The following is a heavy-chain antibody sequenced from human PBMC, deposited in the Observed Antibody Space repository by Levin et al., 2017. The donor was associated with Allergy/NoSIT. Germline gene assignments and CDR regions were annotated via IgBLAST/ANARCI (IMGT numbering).Heavy chain of an antibody. D-gene: IGHD3-3*01. CDR1: EFSLSRYE. Sequence: GGSLRLSCAASEFSLSRYEVNWVRQAPGKGLEWLSHISSSGTTPFYANSVMGRFTISRDNAKDLVFLQMNSLRVDDAGVYYCARVSRKRYSDFWSGPPSYGMDVWGPGTTVTVSS. CDR3: ARVSRKRYSDFWSGPPSYGMDV. J-gene: IGHJ6*02. CDR2: ISSSGTTP. V-gene: IGHV3-48*03.